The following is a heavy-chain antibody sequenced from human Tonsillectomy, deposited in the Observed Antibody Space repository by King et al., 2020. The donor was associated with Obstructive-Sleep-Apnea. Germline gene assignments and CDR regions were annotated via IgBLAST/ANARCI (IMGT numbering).Heavy chain of an antibody. J-gene: IGHJ4*02. CDR3: ARRAPVEYYFDF. CDR1: GFTFTSYA. Sequence: VQLVESGGGLVQPGGSLRLSCAASGFTFTSYALTVVRQAPGRGLEWVSTISGSGGSTHYGNSVKGRFTISRDNSKNMLYLQMNSLRVEDTAIYYCARRAPVEYYFDFWGQGTLVTVSS. CDR2: ISGSGGST. V-gene: IGHV3-23*04. D-gene: IGHD2-2*01.